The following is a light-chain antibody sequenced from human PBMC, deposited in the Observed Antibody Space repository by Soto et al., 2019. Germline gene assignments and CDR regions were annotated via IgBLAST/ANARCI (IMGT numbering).Light chain of an antibody. J-gene: IGLJ1*01. V-gene: IGLV2-8*01. Sequence: QSALTQPPSASGSPGQSVTISCTGTGSDVGGYNYVSWYQQHPGKAPKLMIYEVSKRPSGVPDRFSGSKSGNTASLTVSGHQAEDEADYYCSSYAGSNNVFGTGTKVTVL. CDR3: SSYAGSNNV. CDR1: GSDVGGYNY. CDR2: EVS.